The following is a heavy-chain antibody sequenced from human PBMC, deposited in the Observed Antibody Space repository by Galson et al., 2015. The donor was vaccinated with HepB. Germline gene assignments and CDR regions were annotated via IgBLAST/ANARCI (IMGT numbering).Heavy chain of an antibody. J-gene: IGHJ3*01. CDR1: GYTFTTFP. CDR3: ARDQGGYSGSYPHT. V-gene: IGHV1-3*01. Sequence: SVKVSCKASGYTFTTFPMHWVRQAPGQSLEWMGYISAANGGTNYSQNFQDRVTITADKSTSTGYMELRNLTLVDTAVYYCARDQGGYSGSYPHTWGQGTVVSVSS. D-gene: IGHD1-26*01. CDR2: ISAANGGT.